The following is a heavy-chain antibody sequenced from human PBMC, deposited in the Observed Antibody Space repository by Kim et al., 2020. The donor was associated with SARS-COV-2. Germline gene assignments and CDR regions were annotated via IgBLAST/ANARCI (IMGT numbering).Heavy chain of an antibody. CDR2: ISSSSSYI. CDR1: GFTFSSYS. CDR3: ARESIPAAWGSDAFDI. V-gene: IGHV3-21*01. J-gene: IGHJ3*02. Sequence: GGSLRLSCAASGFTFSSYSMNWVRQAPGKGLEWVSSISSSSSYIYYADSVKGRFTISRDNAKNSLYLQMNSLRAEDKAVYYCARESIPAAWGSDAFDIWGQGTMVTVSS. D-gene: IGHD2-2*01.